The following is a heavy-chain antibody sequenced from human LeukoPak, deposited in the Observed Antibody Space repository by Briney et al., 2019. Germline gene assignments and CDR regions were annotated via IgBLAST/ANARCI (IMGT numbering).Heavy chain of an antibody. V-gene: IGHV4-39*01. CDR2: IYYSGST. J-gene: IGHJ4*02. D-gene: IGHD2-21*01. CDR3: ARHGYFGRTYYFDY. Sequence: SETLSLTCTVSGGSISSSSYYWGWIRHPPGKGLEWSGSIYYSGSTYYNPSSKSRVTISVDTSKNQSSLKRSSVTAADTAVYYCARHGYFGRTYYFDYWGQGTLVTVSS. CDR1: GGSISSSSYY.